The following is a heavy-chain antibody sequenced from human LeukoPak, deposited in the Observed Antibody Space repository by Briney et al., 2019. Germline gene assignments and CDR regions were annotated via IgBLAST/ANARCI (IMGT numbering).Heavy chain of an antibody. D-gene: IGHD3-16*01. CDR3: AKDRVGAVSDNWFDP. J-gene: IGHJ5*02. CDR2: ISSSGAST. Sequence: GGSLRLSCAASGFTFSTYAMNWVRQAPGKGLEWVSGISSSGASTYYADSVKGRFTISRDNSKNMLYLQMNSLRVEDTAVYHCAKDRVGAVSDNWFDPWGQGTLVTVSS. CDR1: GFTFSTYA. V-gene: IGHV3-23*01.